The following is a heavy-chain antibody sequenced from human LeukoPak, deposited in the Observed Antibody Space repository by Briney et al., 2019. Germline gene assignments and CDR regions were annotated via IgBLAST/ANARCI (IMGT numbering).Heavy chain of an antibody. J-gene: IGHJ4*02. V-gene: IGHV3-66*01. CDR3: ARVDCSGGSCYFDY. D-gene: IGHD2-15*01. Sequence: PGGSLRLSCAASGFTVSSNYMSWVRQAPGKGLEWVSVIYSGGSTYYADSVKGRFTISRDNSKNTLYLQMNSLRAEDTAVYYCARVDCSGGSCYFDYWGQGTLVTVSS. CDR1: GFTVSSNY. CDR2: IYSGGST.